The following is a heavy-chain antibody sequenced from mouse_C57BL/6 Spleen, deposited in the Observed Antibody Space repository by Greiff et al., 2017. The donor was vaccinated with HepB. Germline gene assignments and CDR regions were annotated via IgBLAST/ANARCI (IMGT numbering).Heavy chain of an antibody. CDR2: ISGGGGNT. D-gene: IGHD3-2*02. CDR1: GFTFSSYT. V-gene: IGHV5-9*01. J-gene: IGHJ2*01. Sequence: EVHLVESGGGLVKPGGSLKLSCAASGFTFSSYTMSWVRQTPEKRLEWVATISGGGGNTYYPDSVKGRFTISRDNAKNTLYLQMSSLRSEDTALYYCARRTAQARGFDYWGQGTTLTVSS. CDR3: ARRTAQARGFDY.